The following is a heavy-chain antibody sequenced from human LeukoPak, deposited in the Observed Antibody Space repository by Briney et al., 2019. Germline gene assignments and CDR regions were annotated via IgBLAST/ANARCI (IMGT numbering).Heavy chain of an antibody. V-gene: IGHV3-23*01. CDR1: GFTFSNYA. D-gene: IGHD3-10*01. CDR2: VSGGGSTT. CDR3: AKVGDYYGSGKYSNFDY. J-gene: IGHJ4*02. Sequence: GGSLRLSCAASGFTFSNYAMSWVRQAPGKGLEWVSAVSGGGSTTYSADSVKGRFTISRDNSKNMLYLQMNSLRAEDTAVYYCAKVGDYYGSGKYSNFDYWGQGTLVTVSS.